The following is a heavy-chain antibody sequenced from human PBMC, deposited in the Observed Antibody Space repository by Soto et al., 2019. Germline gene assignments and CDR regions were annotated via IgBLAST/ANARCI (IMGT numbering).Heavy chain of an antibody. Sequence: ASVKVSCKASGYTFTSYGISWVRQAPGQGLEWMGWISAYNGNTNYAQKLQGRVTMTTDTSTSTAYMELRSLRSDDTAVYYCARDVLRFLEWSHYYYGMDVWGQGTTVPVSS. CDR2: ISAYNGNT. D-gene: IGHD3-3*01. J-gene: IGHJ6*02. CDR3: ARDVLRFLEWSHYYYGMDV. CDR1: GYTFTSYG. V-gene: IGHV1-18*01.